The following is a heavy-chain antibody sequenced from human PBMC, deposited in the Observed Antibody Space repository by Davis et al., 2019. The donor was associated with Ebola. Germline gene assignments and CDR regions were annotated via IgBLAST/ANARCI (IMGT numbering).Heavy chain of an antibody. CDR2: IIPIFGTA. D-gene: IGHD3-10*01. V-gene: IGHV1-69*06. CDR1: GGTFSSYA. J-gene: IGHJ5*02. Sequence: AALVKVSCKASGGTFSSYAISWVRQAPGQGLEWMGGIIPIFGTANYAQKFQGRVTITADKSTSTAYMELSSLRSEDTAVYYCARVSSVTARTNWFDPWGQGTLVTVSS. CDR3: ARVSSVTARTNWFDP.